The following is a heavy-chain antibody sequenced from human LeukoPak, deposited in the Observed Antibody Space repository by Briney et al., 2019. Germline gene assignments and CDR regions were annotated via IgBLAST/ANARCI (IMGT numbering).Heavy chain of an antibody. CDR2: ISYDGSNK. CDR1: GITFSSYS. J-gene: IGHJ4*02. D-gene: IGHD3-10*01. V-gene: IGHV3-30*03. CDR3: ARDPLKLLWGSGYFDY. Sequence: SLRLSCVASGITFSSYSMNWVRQAPGKGLEWVAVISYDGSNKYYADSVKGRFTISRDNSKNTLYLQMNSLRAEDTAVYYCARDPLKLLWGSGYFDYWGQGTLVTVSS.